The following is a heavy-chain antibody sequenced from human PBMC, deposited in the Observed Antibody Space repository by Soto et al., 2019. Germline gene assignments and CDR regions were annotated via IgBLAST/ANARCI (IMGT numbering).Heavy chain of an antibody. D-gene: IGHD5-12*01. CDR3: ARVAFSGFEYFFDS. CDR1: GGSITTGGYY. CDR2: MYYSAST. Sequence: SVTLSLPCTVSGGSITTGGYYWSWMRQLAGKGLEWIGNMYYSASTYYNPSLKSRVSISLDTSKNQFSLKLSFVTAADTAMYFCARVAFSGFEYFFDSWGQGILVTVSS. V-gene: IGHV4-31*03. J-gene: IGHJ4*02.